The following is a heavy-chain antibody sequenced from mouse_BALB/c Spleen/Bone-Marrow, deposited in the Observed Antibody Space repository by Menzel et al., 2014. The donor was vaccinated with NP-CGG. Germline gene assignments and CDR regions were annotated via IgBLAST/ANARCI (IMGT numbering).Heavy chain of an antibody. CDR1: DYTFTSYW. Sequence: QVHVKQSGAELAKPGASVKMSCKVSDYTFTSYWIHWVKQRPGQGLEWIGYIDPRTANTEYSQKFKDKATLTADKSSSTAYMQLGSLTSEDSAVYYCARYWDAYWGQGTLVTVSA. V-gene: IGHV1-7*01. D-gene: IGHD4-1*01. CDR2: IDPRTANT. J-gene: IGHJ3*01. CDR3: ARYWDAY.